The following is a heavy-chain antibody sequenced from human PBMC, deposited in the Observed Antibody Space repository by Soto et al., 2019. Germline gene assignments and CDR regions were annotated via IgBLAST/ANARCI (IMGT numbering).Heavy chain of an antibody. J-gene: IGHJ5*02. Sequence: PSETLSLTCTVSGGSISSYYWSWIRQPPGKGLEWIGYIYYSGSTNYNPSLKSRVTISVDTSKNQFSLKLSSVTAADTAVYYCARDGSGSLPFDPWGQGTLVTVSS. V-gene: IGHV4-59*01. CDR3: ARDGSGSLPFDP. D-gene: IGHD3-10*01. CDR2: IYYSGST. CDR1: GGSISSYY.